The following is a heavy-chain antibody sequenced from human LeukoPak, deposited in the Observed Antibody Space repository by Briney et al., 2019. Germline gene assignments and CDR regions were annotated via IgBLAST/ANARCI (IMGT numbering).Heavy chain of an antibody. CDR1: GFTFSSYA. V-gene: IGHV3-23*01. Sequence: GGSMRLSCAASGFTFSSYAMSWVRQAAGEGLEWVSAISGSGGSTYYADSVKGRFTISRDNSKNTLYLQMNSLRAEDTAVYYCAKDPVLLWFGEPSSYFDYWGQGTLVTVSS. CDR2: ISGSGGST. J-gene: IGHJ4*02. CDR3: AKDPVLLWFGEPSSYFDY. D-gene: IGHD3-10*01.